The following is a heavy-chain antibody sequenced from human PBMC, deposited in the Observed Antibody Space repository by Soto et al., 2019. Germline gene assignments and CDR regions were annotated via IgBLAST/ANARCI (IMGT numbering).Heavy chain of an antibody. CDR3: AKGKPVAFLDWLDP. CDR2: IRGSGDST. V-gene: IGHV3-23*01. J-gene: IGHJ5*02. CDR1: GFTFSTYA. D-gene: IGHD2-21*01. Sequence: PGGSLRLSCAASGFTFSTYAMTWVRQAPGKGLEWVSAIRGSGDSTYYADSVKGRFTISRDNSKNTLYLQMNSLRAEDTAVYYCAKGKPVAFLDWLDPWGQGTLVTVSS.